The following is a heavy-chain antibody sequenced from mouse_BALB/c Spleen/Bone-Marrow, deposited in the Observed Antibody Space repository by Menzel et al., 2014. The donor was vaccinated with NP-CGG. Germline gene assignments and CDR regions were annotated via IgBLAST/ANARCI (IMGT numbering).Heavy chain of an antibody. J-gene: IGHJ2*01. D-gene: IGHD1-2*01. CDR2: INPSSGYT. Sequence: VQLQESGAELARPGASVKMSCKASGYTFTSYTMHWVKQRPGQGLEWIGYINPSSGYTNYNEKFKDKATLTADKSSSTAYMQLSSLTSEDSAVYYCARFITTATEYFDYWGQGTTLTVSS. CDR1: GYTFTSYT. CDR3: ARFITTATEYFDY. V-gene: IGHV1-4*01.